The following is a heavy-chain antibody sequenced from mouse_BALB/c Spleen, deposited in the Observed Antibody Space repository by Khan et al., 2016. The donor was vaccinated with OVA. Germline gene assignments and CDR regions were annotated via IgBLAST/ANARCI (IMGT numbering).Heavy chain of an antibody. J-gene: IGHJ2*01. CDR3: ARRGLRWDFDY. CDR2: INPSTDYT. V-gene: IGHV1-7*01. CDR1: GYTFINYW. D-gene: IGHD1-1*01. Sequence: QVQLQQSGAELAKPGASVKMSCKASGYTFINYWILWVKQRPGQGLEWIGYINPSTDYTEYNPNFKNKATLTADKSSSTAYMQLSSLSSEDSAVYYCARRGLRWDFDYWGQGTTLTVS.